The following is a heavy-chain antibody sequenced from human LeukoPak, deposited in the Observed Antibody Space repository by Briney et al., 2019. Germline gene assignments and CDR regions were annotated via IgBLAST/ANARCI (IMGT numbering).Heavy chain of an antibody. Sequence: GGSLRLSCAASGFTFSSYSMNRVRQAPGKGLEWVSSISSSSSYIYYADSVKGRFTISRDNAKNSLYLQMNSLRAEDTAVYYCARGGIAAAEIDYWGQGTLVTVSS. CDR3: ARGGIAAAEIDY. D-gene: IGHD6-13*01. J-gene: IGHJ4*02. V-gene: IGHV3-21*01. CDR2: ISSSSSYI. CDR1: GFTFSSYS.